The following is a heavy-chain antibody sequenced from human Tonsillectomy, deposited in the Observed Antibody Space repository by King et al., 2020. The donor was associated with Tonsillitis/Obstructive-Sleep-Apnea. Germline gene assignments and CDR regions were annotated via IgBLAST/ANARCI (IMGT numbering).Heavy chain of an antibody. CDR1: GGSISSYY. D-gene: IGHD3-16*01. V-gene: IGHV4-59*01. J-gene: IGHJ3*02. CDR3: ARGGDAVDAFDI. Sequence: VQLQESGPGLVKPSENLSLICTVSGGSISSYYWSWIRQPPGKGLEWIGYIDYSGSTKYNPSLKSRVTISVDTSKNQFSLKLSSVTAADTAVYYCARGGDAVDAFDIWGQGTMVTVSS. CDR2: IDYSGST.